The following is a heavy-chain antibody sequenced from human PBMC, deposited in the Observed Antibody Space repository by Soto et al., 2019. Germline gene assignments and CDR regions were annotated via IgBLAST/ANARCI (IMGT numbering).Heavy chain of an antibody. J-gene: IGHJ4*02. V-gene: IGHV3-23*01. CDR3: AKGSSRYYDSFDY. CDR1: GFTFSNYA. Sequence: EVQLLESGGGLVQPGGSLRLSCAASGFTFSNYAMYWVRQTPGKGLEWVSAITASGGNTYYADSVKGRFTISRDNSKNTMSLQMNSLRAEDRALYYCAKGSSRYYDSFDYWGQGTLVAVSS. D-gene: IGHD3-22*01. CDR2: ITASGGNT.